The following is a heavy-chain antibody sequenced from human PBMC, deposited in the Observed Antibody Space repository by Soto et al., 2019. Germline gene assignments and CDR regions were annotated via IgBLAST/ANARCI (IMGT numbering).Heavy chain of an antibody. Sequence: PSETLSLTCPVSGASIGSGDYYWSWIRQHPGKGLEWIGYICLCGRTYYNPSLKTRVTISVDRSKNHFPLKLSSGTSPDTAVYYCARSPTPWGQGTLVTVSS. CDR3: ARSPTP. D-gene: IGHD4-17*01. CDR1: GASIGSGDYY. V-gene: IGHV4-30-2*01. CDR2: ICLCGRT. J-gene: IGHJ5*02.